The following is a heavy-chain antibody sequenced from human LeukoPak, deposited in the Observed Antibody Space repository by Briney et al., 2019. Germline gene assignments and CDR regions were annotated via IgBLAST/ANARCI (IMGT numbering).Heavy chain of an antibody. V-gene: IGHV4-59*08. Sequence: SETLSLTCTVSGGSISGYYWSWIRQPPGKGLEWIGYIFSSGSTNYNPSLKSRVTISEDTSVNQFSLKLSSVIAADTAVYYCARHYYDRSDSYSFDYWGQGTLVTVSS. CDR3: ARHYYDRSDSYSFDY. CDR2: IFSSGST. D-gene: IGHD3-22*01. J-gene: IGHJ4*02. CDR1: GGSISGYY.